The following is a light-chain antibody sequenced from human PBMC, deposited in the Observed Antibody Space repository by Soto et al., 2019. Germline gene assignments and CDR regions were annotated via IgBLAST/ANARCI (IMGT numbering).Light chain of an antibody. V-gene: IGLV2-14*01. CDR1: TNDVGDYNY. J-gene: IGLJ1*01. CDR3: SSYTSRSTLDYV. Sequence: QSVLTQPASVSGSPGQSITISCTGTTNDVGDYNYVAWYQQHSGKVPRLMIYEVSNRPSGVSNRFSGSKSGNTASLTISGLQAEDEADYYCSSYTSRSTLDYVFGSGTKLTVL. CDR2: EVS.